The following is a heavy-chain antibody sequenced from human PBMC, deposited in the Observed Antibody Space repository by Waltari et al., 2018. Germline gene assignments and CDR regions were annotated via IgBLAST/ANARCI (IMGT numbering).Heavy chain of an antibody. CDR2: IYWDDDK. V-gene: IGHV2-5*02. Sequence: QITLKESGPTLVKPTQTLTLTCTFSGFSLSTSGVGVGWIRQPPGKALEWLARIYWDDDKSYSPSLKCRLTITKDTSKNQVVRTMTNMDPVDTATYYCAHLLVLRYFDWSYYFDYWGQGTLVTVSS. D-gene: IGHD3-9*01. J-gene: IGHJ4*02. CDR3: AHLLVLRYFDWSYYFDY. CDR1: GFSLSTSGVG.